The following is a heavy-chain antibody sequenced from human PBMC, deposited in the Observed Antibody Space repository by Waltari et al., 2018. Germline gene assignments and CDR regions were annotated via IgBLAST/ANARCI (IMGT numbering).Heavy chain of an antibody. Sequence: QVQLQQWGAGLLKPSETLSLTCAVYGGSFSGYYWSWIRQPPGKGLEWIGEINHSASTNHHPSLKSRVTISVDTAKNQFSLKLSSVTAAVTAVYYCARGHHWPVVVAATPGYYYYYMDVWGKGTTVTVSS. CDR2: INHSAST. CDR3: ARGHHWPVVVAATPGYYYYYMDV. CDR1: GGSFSGYY. V-gene: IGHV4-34*01. D-gene: IGHD2-15*01. J-gene: IGHJ6*03.